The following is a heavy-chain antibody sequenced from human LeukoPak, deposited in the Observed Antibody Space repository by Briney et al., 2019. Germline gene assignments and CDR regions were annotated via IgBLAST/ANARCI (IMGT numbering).Heavy chain of an antibody. CDR1: GGSISNYY. V-gene: IGHV4-59*01. Sequence: SETLSLTCTVSGGSISNYYWSWIRQPPGKGLEWVAYIDYRGSTTYNPSLKSRVTISVDTSRNQFSLKLSSVTAADTAVYYCARSRSGYSYDHAAFDIWGQGTMVTVSS. D-gene: IGHD5-18*01. CDR2: IDYRGST. CDR3: ARSRSGYSYDHAAFDI. J-gene: IGHJ3*02.